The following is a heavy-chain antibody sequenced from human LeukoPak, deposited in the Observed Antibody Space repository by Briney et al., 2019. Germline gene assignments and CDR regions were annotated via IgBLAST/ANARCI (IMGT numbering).Heavy chain of an antibody. J-gene: IGHJ4*02. V-gene: IGHV3-21*01. CDR2: ISSSSGNI. Sequence: PGGSLRLSCAASGFTFTIYSINWVRQAPGKGLEWVSSISSSSGNIYYADSVKGRFTISRDNARNSLYLQMNSLRAEDTAVYYCARASHLGYYFDYWGQGTLVTVSS. CDR3: ARASHLGYYFDY. CDR1: GFTFTIYS. D-gene: IGHD3-22*01.